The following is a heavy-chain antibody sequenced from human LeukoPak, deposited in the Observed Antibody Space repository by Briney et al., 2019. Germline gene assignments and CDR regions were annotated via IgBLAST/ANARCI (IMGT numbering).Heavy chain of an antibody. CDR3: ASAIGSGSYTYYYYYMDV. J-gene: IGHJ6*03. V-gene: IGHV3-30*02. CDR2: IRYDGSKK. D-gene: IGHD3-10*01. CDR1: GFTFSSYS. Sequence: GGSLRLSCAASGFTFSSYSMHWVRQAPGKGLEWVAFIRYDGSKKKYADSVKGRFTISRDNAKNSLYLQMNSLRAEDTAVYYCASAIGSGSYTYYYYYMDVWDKGTTVTISS.